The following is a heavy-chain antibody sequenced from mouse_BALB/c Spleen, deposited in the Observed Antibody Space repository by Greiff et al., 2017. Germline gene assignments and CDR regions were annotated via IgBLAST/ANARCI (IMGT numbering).Heavy chain of an antibody. CDR2: ISSGGSYT. V-gene: IGHV5-6*02. D-gene: IGHD2-10*01. CDR3: ASQASYGNYGGYFDY. CDR1: GFTFSSYG. Sequence: DVKLVESGGDLVKPGGSLKLSCAASGFTFSSYGMSWVRQTPDKRLEWVATISSGGSYTYYPDSVKGRFTISRDNAKNTLYLQMSSLKSEDTAMYYCASQASYGNYGGYFDYWGQGTTLTVSS. J-gene: IGHJ2*01.